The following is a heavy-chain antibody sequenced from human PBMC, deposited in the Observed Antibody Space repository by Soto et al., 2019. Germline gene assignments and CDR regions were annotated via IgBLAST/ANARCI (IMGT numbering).Heavy chain of an antibody. D-gene: IGHD2-15*01. CDR2: IYNSGIT. Sequence: QVQLQESGPGLVKPSQTLSLTCTVSGGSISNGNHYWSWIRQLPGKGLEVIGYIYNSGITNYNPPLKSRINLSVDTSKNQYTLRLSSVTAADTAVYYCARDPGYCRGGYCYGGAFDYWGQGTPVTVSS. V-gene: IGHV4-31*03. CDR1: GGSISNGNHY. J-gene: IGHJ4*02. CDR3: ARDPGYCRGGYCYGGAFDY.